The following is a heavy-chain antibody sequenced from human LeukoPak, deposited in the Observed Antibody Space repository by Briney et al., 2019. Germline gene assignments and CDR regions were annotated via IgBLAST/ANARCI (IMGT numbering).Heavy chain of an antibody. Sequence: WASVKVSCKASGYTFTGYYMHWVRQAPGQGLEWMGWINPNSGGTNYAQKFQARVAMTRDTSINTAYMDLSRLRSDDTAVYYCAQGGSAWSDAFDIWGQRTMVTVSS. D-gene: IGHD6-19*01. J-gene: IGHJ3*02. V-gene: IGHV1-2*02. CDR1: GYTFTGYY. CDR2: INPNSGGT. CDR3: AQGGSAWSDAFDI.